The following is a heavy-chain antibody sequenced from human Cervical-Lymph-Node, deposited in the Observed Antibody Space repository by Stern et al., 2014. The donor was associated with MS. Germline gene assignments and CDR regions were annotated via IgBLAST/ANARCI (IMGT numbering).Heavy chain of an antibody. CDR2: IVPIFCTA. J-gene: IGHJ4*02. CDR1: GGTFSSYA. Sequence: QDQLVHSGAEVKKPGSSVKVSCKASGGTFSSYAISWVRQAPGQGPEGLGGIVPIFCTANDAQKFQGRVTITAAESTSTAYMELSSLRSEDTAVYYCARGYGGPSPFDYWGQGTLVTVSS. D-gene: IGHD4-23*01. CDR3: ARGYGGPSPFDY. V-gene: IGHV1-69*12.